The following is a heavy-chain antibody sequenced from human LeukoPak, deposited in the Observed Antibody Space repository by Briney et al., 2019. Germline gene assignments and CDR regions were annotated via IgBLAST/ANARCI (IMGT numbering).Heavy chain of an antibody. D-gene: IGHD3-10*01. CDR3: ARDHSVSTMAPDV. CDR2: IKQDGSEK. CDR1: GFTFSSYW. J-gene: IGHJ6*02. Sequence: GSLRLSCAASGFTFSSYWMSWVRQAPGKGLEWVANIKQDGSEKYYVDSVKGRFTISRDNAKNSLYLQMNSLRAEDTAVYYCARDHSVSTMAPDVWGQGTTVTVSS. V-gene: IGHV3-7*01.